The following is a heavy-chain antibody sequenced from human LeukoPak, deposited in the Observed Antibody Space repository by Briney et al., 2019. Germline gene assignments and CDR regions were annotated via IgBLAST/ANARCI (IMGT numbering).Heavy chain of an antibody. CDR1: GGSISSYF. Sequence: PSETLSLTCTVSGGSISSYFWSWIRQPPGKGLEWIGHIHYIGRSNYDPSLQSRVSISVDTSKNHFSLKPTSVTAADTAVYYCAREGGDGYKLRDFWGQGSLVTVSS. D-gene: IGHD5-24*01. CDR2: IHYIGRS. V-gene: IGHV4-59*01. J-gene: IGHJ4*02. CDR3: AREGGDGYKLRDF.